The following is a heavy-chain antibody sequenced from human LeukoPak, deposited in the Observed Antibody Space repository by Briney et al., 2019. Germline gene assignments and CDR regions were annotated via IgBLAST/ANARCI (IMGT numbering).Heavy chain of an antibody. D-gene: IGHD6-13*01. V-gene: IGHV4-61*02. J-gene: IGHJ4*02. CDR3: ARGYVFLLAVAGYYFDY. CDR1: GDSVTSDMYY. Sequence: SQTLSLTCTVSGDSVTSDMYYWSWIRQSAGKGLEWIGRIYTGGNSNYNPSLKSRVRISMDASENRISLKVYSLTAADTAVYYCARGYVFLLAVAGYYFDYWGQGTLVTVSS. CDR2: IYTGGNS.